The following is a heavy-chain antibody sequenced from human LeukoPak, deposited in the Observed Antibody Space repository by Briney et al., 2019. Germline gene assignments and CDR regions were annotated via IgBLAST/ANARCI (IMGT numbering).Heavy chain of an antibody. CDR3: AREGVPLQPYYFDY. CDR1: GYTFTGYY. Sequence: ASVKVSCKASGYTFTGYYMHWVRQAPGQGLEWMGWISAYNGNTNYAQKLQGRVTMTTDTSTSTAYMELRSLRSDDTAVYYCAREGVPLQPYYFDYWGQGTLVTVSS. D-gene: IGHD2-15*01. J-gene: IGHJ4*02. CDR2: ISAYNGNT. V-gene: IGHV1-18*04.